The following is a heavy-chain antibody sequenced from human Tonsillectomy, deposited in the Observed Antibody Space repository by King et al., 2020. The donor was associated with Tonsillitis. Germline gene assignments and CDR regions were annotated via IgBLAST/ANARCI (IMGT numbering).Heavy chain of an antibody. CDR1: GYTFTGYY. V-gene: IGHV1-2*02. D-gene: IGHD3-10*01. CDR2: INPNSGGT. J-gene: IGHJ4*02. Sequence: VQLVESGAEVKKPGASVKVSCKASGYTFTGYYMHWVRQAPGQGLEWMGWINPNSGGTNYAQTFQGRVTMTRDTSISTAYMELSRLRSDDTAVYYCAREDSRYYYGSGGPDIDDYWGQGTLVTVSS. CDR3: AREDSRYYYGSGGPDIDDY.